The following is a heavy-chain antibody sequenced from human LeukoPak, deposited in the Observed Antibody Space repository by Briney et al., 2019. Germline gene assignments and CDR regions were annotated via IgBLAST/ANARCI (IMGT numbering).Heavy chain of an antibody. CDR2: IFYSGSA. CDR1: GGSMSNYY. V-gene: IGHV4-59*08. Sequence: PSETLSLTCTVSGGSMSNYYWSWIRQPPGKGLKWFGYIFYSGSANYNPSLKSRVTLSVDTSKNQFSLKLGSVTAADTAVYYCARQPYMLGAYYFDYWGQGTLVTVSS. J-gene: IGHJ4*02. CDR3: ARQPYMLGAYYFDY. D-gene: IGHD1-26*01.